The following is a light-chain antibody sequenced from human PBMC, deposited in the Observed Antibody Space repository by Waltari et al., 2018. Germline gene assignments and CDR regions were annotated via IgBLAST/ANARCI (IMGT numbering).Light chain of an antibody. CDR2: GQE. CDR3: LSRDTPSTRV. J-gene: IGLJ3*02. Sequence: SSEVTQDPHVSVALGQTVTITCRGDSFRRYYASWYRQRPGQAPVLVLYGQERPSGIPDRFSGYTSGDTAYLTITGAQAGDEGDYYCLSRDTPSTRVFGGGTRLTV. V-gene: IGLV3-19*01. CDR1: SFRRYY.